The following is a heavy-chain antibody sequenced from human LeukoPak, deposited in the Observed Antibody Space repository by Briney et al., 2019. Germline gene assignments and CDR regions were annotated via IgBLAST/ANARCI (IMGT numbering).Heavy chain of an antibody. J-gene: IGHJ3*02. CDR3: AKGLGVASLIVDALDM. Sequence: PGGSLRLSCAASGFTFHDYAMHWVRQVPGKGLEWVSGITWNSGSVLYADSVRGRFTISRDNAKNSLYVQMNSLRPEDMAFYYCAKGLGVASLIVDALDMWGQGTMVTV. CDR2: ITWNSGSV. V-gene: IGHV3-9*03. CDR1: GFTFHDYA. D-gene: IGHD3/OR15-3a*01.